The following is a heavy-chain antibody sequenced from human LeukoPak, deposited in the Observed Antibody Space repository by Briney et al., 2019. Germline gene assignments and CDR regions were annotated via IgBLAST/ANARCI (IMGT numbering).Heavy chain of an antibody. CDR1: GGSFSSYY. Sequence: SETLSLTCAVYGGSFSSYYWGWIRQPPGKGLEWIGSIYYSGSTYYNPSLKSRVTISVDTSKNQFSLKLSSVTAADTAVYYCARHDYGGPYGYWGQGTLVTVSS. V-gene: IGHV4-39*01. CDR2: IYYSGST. D-gene: IGHD4-23*01. J-gene: IGHJ4*02. CDR3: ARHDYGGPYGY.